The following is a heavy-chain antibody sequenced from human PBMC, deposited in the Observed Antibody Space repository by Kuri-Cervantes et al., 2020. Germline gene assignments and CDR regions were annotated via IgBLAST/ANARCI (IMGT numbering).Heavy chain of an antibody. CDR3: ARQLVLNQGGYFDY. CDR2: INHSGST. V-gene: IGHV4-38-2*01. D-gene: IGHD1-14*01. J-gene: IGHJ4*02. Sequence: GSLRLSCAVSGYSISSGYYWGWIRQPPGKGLEWIGEINHSGSTNYNPSLKIRVTISVDTSKNQFSLKLSSVTAADTAVYYCARQLVLNQGGYFDYWGQGTLVTVSS. CDR1: GYSISSGYY.